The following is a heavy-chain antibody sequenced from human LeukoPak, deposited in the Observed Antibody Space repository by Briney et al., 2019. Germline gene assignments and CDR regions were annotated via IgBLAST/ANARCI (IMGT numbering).Heavy chain of an antibody. CDR3: ARDRVEDTAMVSRLGYYYYYMDV. CDR2: ISGSGGST. J-gene: IGHJ6*03. D-gene: IGHD5-18*01. CDR1: GFTFSSYT. Sequence: GGSLRLSCAASGFTFSSYTMSWVREAPGKGLEWVSAISGSGGSTYYADSVKGRFTISRDNAENTLYLQMNSLRAEDTAVYYCARDRVEDTAMVSRLGYYYYYMDVWGKGTTVTVSS. V-gene: IGHV3-23*01.